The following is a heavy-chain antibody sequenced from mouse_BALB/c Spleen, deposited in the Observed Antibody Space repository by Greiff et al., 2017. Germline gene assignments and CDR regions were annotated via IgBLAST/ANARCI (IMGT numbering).Heavy chain of an antibody. J-gene: IGHJ4*01. Sequence: EVQLQQSGAELVKPGASVKLSCTASGFNIKDTYMHWVKQRPEQGLEWIGRIDPANGNTKYDPKFQGKATITADTSSNTAYLQLSSLTSEDTAVYYCARLTTARGGAMDYWGQGTSVTVSS. CDR3: ARLTTARGGAMDY. V-gene: IGHV14-3*02. D-gene: IGHD1-2*01. CDR1: GFNIKDTY. CDR2: IDPANGNT.